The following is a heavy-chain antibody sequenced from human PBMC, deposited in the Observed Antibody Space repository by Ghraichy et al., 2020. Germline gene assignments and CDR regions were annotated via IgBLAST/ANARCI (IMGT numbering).Heavy chain of an antibody. Sequence: GESLNISCRASGFPFSTSVMRWARQAPGKGLEWVSTITNSGDSTFYADSVKCRFTISRDNSKNTLFLQMSSLRAEDTAVYYCMRGGWGANWGQGTLVTVSS. J-gene: IGHJ4*02. CDR1: GFPFSTSV. V-gene: IGHV3-23*01. D-gene: IGHD3-16*01. CDR2: ITNSGDST. CDR3: MRGGWGAN.